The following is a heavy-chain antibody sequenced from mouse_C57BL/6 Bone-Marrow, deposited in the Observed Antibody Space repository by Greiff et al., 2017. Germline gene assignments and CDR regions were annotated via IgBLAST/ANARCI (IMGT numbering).Heavy chain of an antibody. V-gene: IGHV1-4*01. Sequence: QVQLQQSGAELARPGASVKMSCKASGYTFTSYTMHWVKQRPGQGLEWIGYINPSSGYTKYNQKFKDKATLTADKSSSTAYMQLSSLTSEDSAGYYGGADGYYLPGLAYWGQGTLVTVSA. CDR3: GADGYYLPGLAY. CDR1: GYTFTSYT. D-gene: IGHD2-3*01. CDR2: INPSSGYT. J-gene: IGHJ3*01.